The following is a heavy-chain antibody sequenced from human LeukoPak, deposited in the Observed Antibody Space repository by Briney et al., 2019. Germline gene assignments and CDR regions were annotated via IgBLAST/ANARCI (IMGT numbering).Heavy chain of an antibody. V-gene: IGHV3-33*01. D-gene: IGHD3-3*01. CDR1: GFTFSNYG. J-gene: IGHJ4*02. CDR2: IWYDGSNK. CDR3: AREWVTVFGGFDY. Sequence: GGSLRLSCAASGFTFSNYGMHWVRQAPGKGLEWVALIWYDGSNKYYADSVKGRFTISRDNSKNTLYLQMDSLRVEDTAVYYCAREWVTVFGGFDYWGQGTLVTVSS.